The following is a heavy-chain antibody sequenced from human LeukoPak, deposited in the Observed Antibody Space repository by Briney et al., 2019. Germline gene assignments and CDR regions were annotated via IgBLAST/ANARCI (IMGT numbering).Heavy chain of an antibody. CDR3: AKGSGSGWYGWFAP. Sequence: PGGSLRLSCAASGFTFGSYAMTWVRQAPGKGLEWVSSIDASGGSTYYADSVKRRFTISRDNSKNTFYLQMNTLRADDTAVYYCAKGSGSGWYGWFAPWGQGTLVTVSS. J-gene: IGHJ5*02. CDR2: IDASGGST. CDR1: GFTFGSYA. V-gene: IGHV3-23*01. D-gene: IGHD6-19*01.